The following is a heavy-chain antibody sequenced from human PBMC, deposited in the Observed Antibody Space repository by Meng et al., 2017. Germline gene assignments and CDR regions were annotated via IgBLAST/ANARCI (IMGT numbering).Heavy chain of an antibody. Sequence: SVKVSCKASGGTFSSYAISWVRQAPGQGLEWMGGIIPIFGTANYAQKFQGRVTITADKSTSTAYMELSSLRSEDTAVYYCARGNYDSSGFRYYYYGMDVWGQGTTVTVSS. J-gene: IGHJ6*02. CDR1: GGTFSSYA. V-gene: IGHV1-69*06. CDR2: IIPIFGTA. D-gene: IGHD3-22*01. CDR3: ARGNYDSSGFRYYYYGMDV.